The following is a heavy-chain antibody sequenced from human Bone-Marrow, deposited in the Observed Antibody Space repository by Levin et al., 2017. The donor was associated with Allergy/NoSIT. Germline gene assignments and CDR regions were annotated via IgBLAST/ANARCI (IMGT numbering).Heavy chain of an antibody. Sequence: ASVKVSCKASGYTFTSFTMDWVRQAPGQGPEWMGRIITSTGKPTYAPGFTGRFVFSLDTAVNTAYLEISGLRAEDTAVYYCARVGVATGDFDYWGPGTLVTVSS. CDR1: GYTFTSFT. CDR3: ARVGVATGDFDY. D-gene: IGHD5-12*01. CDR2: IITSTGKP. V-gene: IGHV7-4-1*02. J-gene: IGHJ4*02.